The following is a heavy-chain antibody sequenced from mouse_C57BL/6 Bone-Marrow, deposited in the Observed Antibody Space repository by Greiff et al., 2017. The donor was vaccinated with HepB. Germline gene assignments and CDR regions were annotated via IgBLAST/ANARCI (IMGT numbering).Heavy chain of an antibody. D-gene: IGHD2-4*01. CDR2: IDPEDGET. CDR1: GFNIKDYY. J-gene: IGHJ3*01. CDR3: SIYYDYDEKFAY. Sequence: EVKLMESGAELVKPGASVKLSCTASGFNIKDYYMHWVKQRTEQGLEWIGRIDPEDGETKYAPKFQGKATITADTSSNTAYLQLSSLTSEDTAVYYCSIYYDYDEKFAYWGQGTLVTVSA. V-gene: IGHV14-2*01.